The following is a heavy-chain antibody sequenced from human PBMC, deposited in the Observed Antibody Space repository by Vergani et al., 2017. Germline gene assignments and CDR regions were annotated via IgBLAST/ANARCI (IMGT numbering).Heavy chain of an antibody. CDR3: ARAVGGFGELFRRYYYYYGMDV. CDR1: GGSFSGYY. Sequence: QVQLQQWGAGLLKPSETLSLTCAVYGGSFSGYYWSWIRQPPGKGLEWIGEINHSGSTNYNPSLKSRVTISVDTSKNQFSLKLSSVTAADTAVYYCARAVGGFGELFRRYYYYYGMDVWGQGTTVTVSS. D-gene: IGHD3-10*01. J-gene: IGHJ6*02. CDR2: INHSGST. V-gene: IGHV4-34*01.